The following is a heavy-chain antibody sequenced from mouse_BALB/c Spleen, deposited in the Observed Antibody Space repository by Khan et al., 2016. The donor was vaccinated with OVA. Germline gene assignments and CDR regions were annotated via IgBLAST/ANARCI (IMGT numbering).Heavy chain of an antibody. CDR1: GYSITSDYA. CDR3: ARIYGGDFDY. V-gene: IGHV3-2*02. J-gene: IGHJ2*01. Sequence: EVQLVESGPGLVKPSQSLSLTCTVTGYSITSDYAWNWIRQFPGNKLEWMGYISYSGNTKYNPSLKSRISITRDTSKNQFFLQLNSVTPEDTATYYCARIYGGDFDYWGQGTTLTVSS. D-gene: IGHD1-1*01. CDR2: ISYSGNT.